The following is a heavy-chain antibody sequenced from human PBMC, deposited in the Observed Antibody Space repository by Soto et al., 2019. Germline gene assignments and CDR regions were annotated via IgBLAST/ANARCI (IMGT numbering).Heavy chain of an antibody. CDR1: GFTFSSYG. J-gene: IGHJ4*02. D-gene: IGHD5-12*01. CDR2: ISYDGSNK. Sequence: QVQLVESGGGVVQPGRSLRLSCAASGFTFSSYGMHWVRQAPGKGLEWVAVISYDGSNKYYADSVKGRFTISRDNSKNTLYLQMNSLRAEDMAVYYCAKGGVDIVATADYWGQGTLVTVSS. CDR3: AKGGVDIVATADY. V-gene: IGHV3-30*18.